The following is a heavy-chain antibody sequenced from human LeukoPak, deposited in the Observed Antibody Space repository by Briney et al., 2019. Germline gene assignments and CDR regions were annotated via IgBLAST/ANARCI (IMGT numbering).Heavy chain of an antibody. CDR2: IYYTGTT. D-gene: IGHD2-21*01. CDR1: GGSISNTTYY. V-gene: IGHV4-39*01. CDR3: ARGPNCLDCGGDSYYFDY. J-gene: IGHJ4*02. Sequence: PSETLSLTCTVSGGSISNTTYYWGWIRQPPGKGLEWIGTIYYTGTTYYNPSLKSRVTISVDTSKNQFSLKLSSVTAADKAVYFCARGPNCLDCGGDSYYFDYWGQGTPVTVSS.